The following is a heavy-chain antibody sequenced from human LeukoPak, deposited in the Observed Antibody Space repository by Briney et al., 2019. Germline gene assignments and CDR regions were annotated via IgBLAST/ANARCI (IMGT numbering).Heavy chain of an antibody. Sequence: QPGGSLRLSCAASGFTFSNYYMHWVRQVPGKGLEWVASISQDGSSKYYADSVKGRFTISRDNSKNTLYLQMISLRGEDTAVYYCAKDVPGSWAPDYWGQGTLATVSS. V-gene: IGHV3-30*04. CDR3: AKDVPGSWAPDY. J-gene: IGHJ4*02. D-gene: IGHD1-14*01. CDR1: GFTFSNYY. CDR2: ISQDGSSK.